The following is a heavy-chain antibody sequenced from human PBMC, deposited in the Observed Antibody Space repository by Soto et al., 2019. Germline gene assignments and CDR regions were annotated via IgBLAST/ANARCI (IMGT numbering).Heavy chain of an antibody. J-gene: IGHJ4*02. CDR1: GFTFSKYA. CDR2: ISGSGGST. V-gene: IGHV3-23*01. CDR3: AKDGGYYYDSSGYYPSSFDY. Sequence: PGGSLRLSCAASGFTFSKYAMTWVRQAPGKGLEWVSAISGSGGSTYYADSVKGRFTISRDNSKNTLYLQMNSLRAEDTAVYYCAKDGGYYYDSSGYYPSSFDYWGQGTLVTVSS. D-gene: IGHD3-22*01.